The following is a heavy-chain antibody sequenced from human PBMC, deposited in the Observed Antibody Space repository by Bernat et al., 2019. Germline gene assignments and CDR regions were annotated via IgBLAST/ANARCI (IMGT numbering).Heavy chain of an antibody. CDR1: GGSISSSSYY. J-gene: IGHJ6*02. CDR3: ARHSGSGSYLSGMDV. V-gene: IGHV4-39*01. D-gene: IGHD3-10*01. CDR2: IYYSGST. Sequence: QLQLQESGPGLVKPSETLSLTCTVSGGSISSSSYYWGWIRQPPGKGLEWIGSIYYSGSTYYNPSLKSRVTISVDTSKNQFSLKLSSVTAADTAVYYGARHSGSGSYLSGMDVWGQGTTVTVSS.